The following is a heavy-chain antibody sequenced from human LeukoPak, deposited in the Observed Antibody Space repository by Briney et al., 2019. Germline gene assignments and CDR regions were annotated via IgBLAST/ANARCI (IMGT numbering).Heavy chain of an antibody. J-gene: IGHJ4*02. V-gene: IGHV3-15*07. Sequence: KTGGSLRLSCEASGLIFSNAWMNWVRQAPGKGLEWVGRIISKTDGGTTNYAAPVIGRFTISRDDSKNALYLQMTSLKIDDTAVYYCTTNSYYYGSGSNFDYWGQGTLVTVSS. D-gene: IGHD3-10*01. CDR3: TTNSYYYGSGSNFDY. CDR1: GLIFSNAW. CDR2: IISKTDGGTT.